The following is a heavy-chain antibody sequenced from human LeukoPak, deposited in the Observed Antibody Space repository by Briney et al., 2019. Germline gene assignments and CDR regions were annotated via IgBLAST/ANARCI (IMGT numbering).Heavy chain of an antibody. J-gene: IGHJ4*02. Sequence: ASVKVSCKASGYTFTGYYMHWVRQAPGQGLEWMGWINPNSGGTNYAQKFQGRVTMTRDTSISTAYMELSRLRSDDTAVYYCARVIAAAGLGESSDYWGQGTLVTVSS. CDR1: GYTFTGYY. CDR3: ARVIAAAGLGESSDY. D-gene: IGHD6-13*01. V-gene: IGHV1-2*02. CDR2: INPNSGGT.